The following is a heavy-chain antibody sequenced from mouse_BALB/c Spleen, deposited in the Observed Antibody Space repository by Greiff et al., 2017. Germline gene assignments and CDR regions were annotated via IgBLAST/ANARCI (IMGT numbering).Heavy chain of an antibody. CDR2: ISYSGST. J-gene: IGHJ1*01. CDR1: GDSITSGY. CDR3: ANYYGSSWYFDV. D-gene: IGHD1-1*01. V-gene: IGHV3-8*02. Sequence: DVKLQESGPSLVKPSQTLSLTCSVTGDSITSGYWNWIRKFPGNKLEYMGYISYSGSTYYNPSLKSRISITRDTSKNQYYLQLNSVTTEDTATYYCANYYGSSWYFDVWGAGTTVTVSS.